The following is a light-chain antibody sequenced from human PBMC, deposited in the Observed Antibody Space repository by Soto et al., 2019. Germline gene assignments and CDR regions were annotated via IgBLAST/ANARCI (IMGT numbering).Light chain of an antibody. CDR1: QDIGRL. J-gene: IGKJ4*01. CDR2: DAS. V-gene: IGKV1-33*01. CDR3: HEYYNLPLT. Sequence: DIHMTQSPSSLSASVGDRVTITCLARQDIGRLLIWSQVKPGKAPKLVIYDASILEPGVPARFRGSGSGTYLTFTIADLQPEDIETYYSHEYYNLPLTCGGATIVHIK.